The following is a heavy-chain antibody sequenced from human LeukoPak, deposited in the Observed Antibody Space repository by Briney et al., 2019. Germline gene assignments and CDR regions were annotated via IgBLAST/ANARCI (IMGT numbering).Heavy chain of an antibody. Sequence: GRSLRLSCAASGFTFSSYGMHWVRQAPGKGLEWVAVIWYDGSNKYYAESVKGRFTISRDNSKNTMYLQMESLRAEDTAVYYCARDRLGVTHSDYWGQGTLVTVSS. CDR2: IWYDGSNK. J-gene: IGHJ4*02. D-gene: IGHD2-21*02. V-gene: IGHV3-33*01. CDR3: ARDRLGVTHSDY. CDR1: GFTFSSYG.